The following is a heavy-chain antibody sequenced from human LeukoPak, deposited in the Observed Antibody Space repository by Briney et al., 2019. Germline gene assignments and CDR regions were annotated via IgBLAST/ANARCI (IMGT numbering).Heavy chain of an antibody. Sequence: PGGSLRLSCAASGFTFISNAMSWVRQAPGKGLEWVSSITGSGGGTYYTDSVKGRFTISRDNSKNTLYLQMNSLRAEGTALYYCARDIAADRWFDPWGQGTLVTVSS. J-gene: IGHJ5*02. CDR1: GFTFISNA. D-gene: IGHD6-6*01. CDR3: ARDIAADRWFDP. CDR2: ITGSGGGT. V-gene: IGHV3-23*01.